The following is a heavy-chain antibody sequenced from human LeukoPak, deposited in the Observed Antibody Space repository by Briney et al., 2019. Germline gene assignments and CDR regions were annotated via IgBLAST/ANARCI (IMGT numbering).Heavy chain of an antibody. CDR2: IYSGGST. CDR1: GFTVSSNY. V-gene: IGHV3-66*01. Sequence: PGGSLRLSCAASGFTVSSNYMSWVRQAPGKGLEWVSVIYSGGSTYYADSVKGRFTISRDNSKNTLYLQMNSLRAEDTAVYYCARISGSYLGDYWGQGTLVTVSS. D-gene: IGHD1-26*01. J-gene: IGHJ4*02. CDR3: ARISGSYLGDY.